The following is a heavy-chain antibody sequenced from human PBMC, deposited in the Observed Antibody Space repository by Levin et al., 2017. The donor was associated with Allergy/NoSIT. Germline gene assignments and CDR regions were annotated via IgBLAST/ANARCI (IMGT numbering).Heavy chain of an antibody. CDR3: ARDSKRSYNYGSGTFDP. V-gene: IGHV4-31*03. Sequence: SQTLSLTCTVSGGSISSGGYYWSWIRQHPGKGLEWIGYIYYSGSTYYNPSLKSRVTISVDTSKNQFSLKLSSVTAADTAVYYCARDSKRSYNYGSGTFDPWGQGTLVTVSS. CDR1: GGSISSGGYY. D-gene: IGHD3-10*01. CDR2: IYYSGST. J-gene: IGHJ5*02.